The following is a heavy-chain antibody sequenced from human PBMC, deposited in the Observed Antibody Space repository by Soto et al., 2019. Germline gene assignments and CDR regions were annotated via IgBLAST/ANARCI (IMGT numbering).Heavy chain of an antibody. V-gene: IGHV3-23*01. D-gene: IGHD2-21*01. CDR2: ISGSGGST. J-gene: IGHJ4*02. CDR1: RFTFSGYS. Sequence: EVQLLEYGGGLVQPGGSLRLSCAASRFTFSGYSMSWVRQAPGKGLEWVSGISGSGGSTYYADSVKGRFTISRDNAESTLFLQMNSLSAEDTALYYCAKSYGDTWKHYYFDYWGQGTLVTVSS. CDR3: AKSYGDTWKHYYFDY.